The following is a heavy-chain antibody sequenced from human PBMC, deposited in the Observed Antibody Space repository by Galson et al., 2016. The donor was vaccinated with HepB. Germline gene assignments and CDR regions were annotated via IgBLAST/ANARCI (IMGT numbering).Heavy chain of an antibody. V-gene: IGHV3-7*01. CDR3: TADFGYSNYD. Sequence: SLRLSCAASGSSFSSHWMSWVRQGPGKGLEWVGNIKDDGSEKNYIDSVKGRFGISRDNARNSLYLQMNSLRVEDTAVYYCTADFGYSNYDWGQGTLVTVSS. D-gene: IGHD6-13*01. CDR1: GSSFSSHW. CDR2: IKDDGSEK. J-gene: IGHJ1*01.